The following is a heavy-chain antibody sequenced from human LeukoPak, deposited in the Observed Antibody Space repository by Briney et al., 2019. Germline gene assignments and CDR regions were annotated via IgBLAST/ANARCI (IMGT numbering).Heavy chain of an antibody. CDR3: ARYSDSSGPDAFDI. J-gene: IGHJ3*02. Sequence: SETLSLTCTVSGGSISSYYWSWIRQPPGKGLEWIGYIYYSGSTNYNPSLKSRVTISVDTSKNQFSLKLSSVTAADTAVYYCARYSDSSGPDAFDIWGQGTMVTVSS. V-gene: IGHV4-59*01. CDR2: IYYSGST. CDR1: GGSISSYY. D-gene: IGHD3-22*01.